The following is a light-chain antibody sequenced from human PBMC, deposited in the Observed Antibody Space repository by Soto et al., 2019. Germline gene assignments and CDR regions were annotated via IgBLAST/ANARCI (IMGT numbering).Light chain of an antibody. CDR3: QQRSDWPWT. Sequence: EIVLTQSPATLSLSPGGRATLSCRASQSVNYYLAWYQQKPGQAPRLLIYEASNRATGIPARFSGGGSGTDFTLTISSLEPEDFAVYYCQQRSDWPWTFGQGTKVDIK. CDR1: QSVNYY. J-gene: IGKJ1*01. CDR2: EAS. V-gene: IGKV3-11*01.